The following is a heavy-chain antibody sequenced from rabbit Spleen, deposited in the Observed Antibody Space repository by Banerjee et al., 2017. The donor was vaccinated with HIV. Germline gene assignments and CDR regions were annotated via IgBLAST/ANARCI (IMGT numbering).Heavy chain of an antibody. V-gene: IGHV1S40*01. Sequence: QSLEESGGGLVKPGASLTLTCKASGFSFSDRDVMCWVRQAPGKGLEWIACIHAGSTNNIYYANWAKGRFTISKTSSTTVTLQMTSLTAADTATYFCARFYAGYGDFGYAAMWGQGTLVTVS. CDR2: IHAGSTNNI. D-gene: IGHD7-1*01. CDR3: ARFYAGYGDFGYAAM. J-gene: IGHJ4*01. CDR1: GFSFSDRDV.